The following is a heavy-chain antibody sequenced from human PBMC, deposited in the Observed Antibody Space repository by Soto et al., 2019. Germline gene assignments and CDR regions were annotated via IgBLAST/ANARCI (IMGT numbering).Heavy chain of an antibody. CDR1: GFTLTNYG. D-gene: IGHD1-1*01. J-gene: IGHJ6*02. V-gene: IGHV3-23*01. CDR2: IGRGGDT. CDR3: AKDGTTAGIHYFAMDV. Sequence: GGSLRLSCEVSGFTLTNYGMNWVRQAPDKGLEWVSTIGRGGDTYYADSVKGRFTISRDNSKNTLFLQMNSLRAEDTALYFCAKDGTTAGIHYFAMDVWGQGTTVTV.